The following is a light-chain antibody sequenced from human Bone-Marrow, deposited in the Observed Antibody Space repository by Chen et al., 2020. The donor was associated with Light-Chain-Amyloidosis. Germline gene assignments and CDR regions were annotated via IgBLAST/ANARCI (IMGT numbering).Light chain of an antibody. CDR2: DDR. J-gene: IGLJ3*02. Sequence: YVLTQPSSESVAPGQTATIACGGNNTGSTSVHWYQQTPGQAPLLVVYDDRDRPSGIHERLSGSNSGNTATLTISRVAAGDEADYYCQVWDRSSDRPVFGGGTKLTVL. CDR1: NTGSTS. CDR3: QVWDRSSDRPV. V-gene: IGLV3-21*02.